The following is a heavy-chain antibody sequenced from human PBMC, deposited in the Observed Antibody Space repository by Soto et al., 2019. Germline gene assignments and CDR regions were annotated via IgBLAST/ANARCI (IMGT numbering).Heavy chain of an antibody. CDR3: ARGKLVYPLEYYYYYYMDV. J-gene: IGHJ6*03. Sequence: GGSLRLSCAASGFTFSSYWMHWVRQAPGKGLVWVSRINSDGRSTTYADSVKGRFTISRDNAKNTLYLQMNSLRAEDTAVYYCARGKLVYPLEYYYYYYMDVWGKGTTVTVSS. D-gene: IGHD2-2*02. V-gene: IGHV3-74*01. CDR2: INSDGRST. CDR1: GFTFSSYW.